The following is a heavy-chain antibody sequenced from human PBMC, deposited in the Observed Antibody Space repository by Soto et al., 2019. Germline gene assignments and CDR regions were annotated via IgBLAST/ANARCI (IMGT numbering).Heavy chain of an antibody. V-gene: IGHV3-9*01. D-gene: IGHD3-16*01. J-gene: IGHJ4*02. CDR1: GFTFDDYV. CDR2: ISWNRGNI. CDR3: ARGLSAVPSSLDY. Sequence: EVQLVESGGGLVQPGRSLRLSCVASGFTFDDYVMHWVRQVPGKGLEWDSGISWNRGNIDYADFVKGRMTISTDNAMNSLYLQMNSLRPEDTALYCCARGLSAVPSSLDYWGQGTLVTVSS.